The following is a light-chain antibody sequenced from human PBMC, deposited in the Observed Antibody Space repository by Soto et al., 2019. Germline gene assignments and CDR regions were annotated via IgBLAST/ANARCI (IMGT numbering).Light chain of an antibody. J-gene: IGLJ1*01. CDR1: SSDVGGYNY. V-gene: IGLV2-14*01. CDR3: SSYTNSNTLV. Sequence: QSVLTQPASVSGSPGQSITISCTGTSSDVGGYNYVSWYQQYPGKAPKLMIYYVITRPSGVSNRFAGAKYGNTASLTISGFQAEDEADYYCSSYTNSNTLVFGSGTKVTVL. CDR2: YVI.